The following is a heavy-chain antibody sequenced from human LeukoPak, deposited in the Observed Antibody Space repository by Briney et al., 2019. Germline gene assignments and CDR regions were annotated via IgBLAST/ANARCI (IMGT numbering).Heavy chain of an antibody. CDR3: ARDPCSGGTCYIHPFDY. D-gene: IGHD2-15*01. Sequence: ASVKVSCKASGYTFTSYALHWVRQAPGQRLEWMGWINDGNGNTKYSQKFQGRVTITWDTSASTAYMELSSLRSEDTAVYYCARDPCSGGTCYIHPFDYWGQGALVTVSS. V-gene: IGHV1-3*01. CDR2: INDGNGNT. J-gene: IGHJ4*02. CDR1: GYTFTSYA.